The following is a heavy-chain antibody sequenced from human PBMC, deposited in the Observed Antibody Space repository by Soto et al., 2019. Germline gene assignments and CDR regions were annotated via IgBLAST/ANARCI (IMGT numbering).Heavy chain of an antibody. V-gene: IGHV4-31*03. D-gene: IGHD1-1*01. CDR3: ARGSQLERDALDI. CDR2: IYYTGHT. CDR1: GVSINSGGYY. J-gene: IGHJ3*02. Sequence: QVQLQESGPGLVKPSQTLSLTCSVSGVSINSGGYYWSWIRHHPGKGLEWIGYIYYTGHTFYNASLKSRVAMSLDTSKNQFSLKPSSVTAADTAVHYCARGSQLERDALDIWGQGTMVTVSS.